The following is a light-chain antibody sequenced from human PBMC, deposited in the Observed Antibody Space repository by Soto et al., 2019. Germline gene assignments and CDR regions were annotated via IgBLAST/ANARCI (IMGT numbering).Light chain of an antibody. Sequence: DIQMTQSPSSLSASLGDRVTITCRASEGIDSWLAWYQQKPGKAPKLLIYDASSLESGVPSTFSGSGSGTEFTLTITSLQPDDFATYYCQQYNSYSWTFGQGTKVDIK. V-gene: IGKV1-5*01. CDR1: EGIDSW. J-gene: IGKJ1*01. CDR2: DAS. CDR3: QQYNSYSWT.